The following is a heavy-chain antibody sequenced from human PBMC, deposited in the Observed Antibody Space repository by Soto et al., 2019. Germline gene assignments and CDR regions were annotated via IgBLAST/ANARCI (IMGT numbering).Heavy chain of an antibody. D-gene: IGHD3-22*01. Sequence: SVKVSCKXSGGTFSSYAISWVRQAPGQGLEWMGGIVPIFGTANYAQKFQGRVTITADKSTSTAYMELSSLRSEDTAVYYCARSSLDYYDSSGYSPGWFDPWGQGTLVTVSS. CDR2: IVPIFGTA. J-gene: IGHJ5*02. CDR3: ARSSLDYYDSSGYSPGWFDP. CDR1: GGTFSSYA. V-gene: IGHV1-69*06.